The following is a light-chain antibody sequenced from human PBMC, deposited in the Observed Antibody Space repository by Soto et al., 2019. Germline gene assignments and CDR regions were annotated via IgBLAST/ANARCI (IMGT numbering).Light chain of an antibody. CDR3: QQYNSHST. CDR2: KAS. CDR1: QSISNW. J-gene: IGKJ1*01. Sequence: DIQMTQSPSTLSASVGDRVTITCRASQSISNWLAWYQQKPGEAPKLLIYKASILESGVPSRFSGSGSGTEFTLTTSSLQPDDFATYYCQQYNSHSTFGQGTKVEIK. V-gene: IGKV1-5*03.